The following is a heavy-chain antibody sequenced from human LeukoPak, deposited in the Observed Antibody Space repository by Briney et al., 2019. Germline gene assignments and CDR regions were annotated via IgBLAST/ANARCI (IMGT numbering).Heavy chain of an antibody. CDR3: ARVHRAGWAYGGNSVVSDI. D-gene: IGHD4-23*01. J-gene: IGHJ3*02. V-gene: IGHV3-30*02. CDR1: GFTFSSYS. CDR2: IRYDGSNK. Sequence: PGGSLRLSCAASGFTFSSYSMNWVRQAPGKGLEWVAFIRYDGSNKYYADSEKGRFTISRYNSKNTLYLQMNSLRAEDTAVYYCARVHRAGWAYGGNSVVSDIWGQGTMVTVSS.